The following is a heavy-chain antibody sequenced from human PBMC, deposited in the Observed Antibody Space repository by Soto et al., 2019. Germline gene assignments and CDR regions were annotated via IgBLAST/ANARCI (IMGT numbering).Heavy chain of an antibody. Sequence: SQTLSLTCAISGDSVSSNSAAWNWIRQSPSRGLEWLGRTYYRSKWYNDYAVSVKSRITINPDTSKNQFSLQLNSVTPEDTAVYYCARXRGIAAEYYYYYYGMDVWGQGTTVTVSS. CDR1: GDSVSSNSAA. CDR3: ARXRGIAAEYYYYYYGMDV. J-gene: IGHJ6*02. V-gene: IGHV6-1*01. CDR2: TYYRSKWYN. D-gene: IGHD6-13*01.